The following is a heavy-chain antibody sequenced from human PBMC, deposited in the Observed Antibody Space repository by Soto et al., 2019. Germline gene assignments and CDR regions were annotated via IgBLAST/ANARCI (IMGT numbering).Heavy chain of an antibody. V-gene: IGHV4-61*08. CDR2: ISYTGDT. D-gene: IGHD1-26*01. CDR1: GDSVSSDGYF. Sequence: QVQLRESGPGLLKPSETLSLTCTVSGDSVSSDGYFWTWVRQPPGKGLEWIAYISYTGDTNYNPSLKSRVTISVDPSRNQFYLKVRSVSAADTAMYFCARIVVGVTLDYWGQGTLVTVSS. J-gene: IGHJ4*02. CDR3: ARIVVGVTLDY.